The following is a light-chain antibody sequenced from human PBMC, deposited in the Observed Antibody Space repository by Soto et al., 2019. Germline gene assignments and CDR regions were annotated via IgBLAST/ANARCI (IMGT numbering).Light chain of an antibody. CDR2: STD. CDR1: SGSVSTSYY. CDR3: VLYMGSGISV. V-gene: IGLV8-61*01. J-gene: IGLJ2*01. Sequence: VVTQEPSFSVSPGGTVTLTCGLSSGSVSTSYYPSWYHQTPGQAPRTLIYSTDTRSSGVPDRFSGSILGNKAALTITGAQADDESDYYCVLYMGSGISVFGGGTKLTVL.